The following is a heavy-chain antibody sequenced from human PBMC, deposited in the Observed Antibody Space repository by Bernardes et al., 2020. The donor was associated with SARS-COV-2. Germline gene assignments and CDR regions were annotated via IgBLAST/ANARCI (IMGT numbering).Heavy chain of an antibody. CDR1: GYTLIELS. D-gene: IGHD1-26*01. V-gene: IGHV1-24*01. CDR3: ATSRAIGSYPGGPHDY. J-gene: IGHJ4*02. CDR2: FDPEDVET. Sequence: ASVKVSCKVSGYTLIELSMHWVRQAPGKGLEWMGGFDPEDVETMYAQKFQGRVTMTEDSSTDTAYMELSSLRSEDTAVYYCATSRAIGSYPGGPHDYWGQGTLVTVSS.